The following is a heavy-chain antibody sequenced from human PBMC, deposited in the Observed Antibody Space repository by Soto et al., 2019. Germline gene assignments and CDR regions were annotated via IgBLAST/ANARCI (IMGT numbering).Heavy chain of an antibody. CDR2: ISSSSSYI. CDR1: GFTFSSYS. CDR3: ARDSRLVAFDY. J-gene: IGHJ4*02. D-gene: IGHD2-2*01. Sequence: GGSLRLSCAASGFTFSSYSMNWVRQAPGKGLEWVSSISSSSSYIYYADSVKGRFTISRDNAKNSLYLQMNSLRAEDTAVYYCARDSRLVAFDYWGQGTLVTVPQ. V-gene: IGHV3-21*01.